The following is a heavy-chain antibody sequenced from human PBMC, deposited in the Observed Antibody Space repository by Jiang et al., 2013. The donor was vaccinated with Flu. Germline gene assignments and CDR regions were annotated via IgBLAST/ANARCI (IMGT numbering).Heavy chain of an antibody. CDR3: ASPNCTNGVCPASKYYFDF. CDR2: ITPTFGTT. CDR1: GGSFSNYA. V-gene: IGHV1-69*01. D-gene: IGHD2-8*01. Sequence: SGAEVKKPGSSVKVSCKAGGGSFSNYAINWVRQAPGHGLEWMGGITPTFGTTKYARKFQGKVTFTADESTNTAYMELTGLTSDDTAVYFCASPNCTNGVCPASKYYFDFWGQGSLVTVSS. J-gene: IGHJ4*02.